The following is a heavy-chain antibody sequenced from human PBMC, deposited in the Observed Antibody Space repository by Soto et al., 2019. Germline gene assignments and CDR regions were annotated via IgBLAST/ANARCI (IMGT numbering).Heavy chain of an antibody. V-gene: IGHV4-61*01. CDR2: IYFSGRT. J-gene: IGHJ4*02. CDR3: ARSGAGSGWL. D-gene: IGHD6-19*01. Sequence: QVQLQESGPGLVKPSETLSLTCTVSGGSVSSGRYYWSWSRQPPGKGLEWIGYIYFSGRTSYNSSLTSRVTISVDTSNNQFSLKLNSVTAADTAVYYCARSGAGSGWLGGQGTLVTVSS. CDR1: GGSVSSGRYY.